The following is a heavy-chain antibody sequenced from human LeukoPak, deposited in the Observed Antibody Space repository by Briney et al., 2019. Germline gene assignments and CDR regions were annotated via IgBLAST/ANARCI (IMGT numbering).Heavy chain of an antibody. D-gene: IGHD5-12*01. CDR2: IDTSSTTM. CDR1: GLTFSKYS. V-gene: IGHV3-48*01. J-gene: IGHJ3*02. Sequence: GGSLRLSCAASGLTFSKYSMTWVRQAPGKGLEWVSFIDTSSTTMYYTDSVKGRFTISRDNSKNTLYLQMNSLRAEDTAVYYCARERGYGAFDIWGQGTMVTVSS. CDR3: ARERGYGAFDI.